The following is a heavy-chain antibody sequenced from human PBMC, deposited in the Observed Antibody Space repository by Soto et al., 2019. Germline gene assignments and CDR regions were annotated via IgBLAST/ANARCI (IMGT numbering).Heavy chain of an antibody. V-gene: IGHV4-59*01. CDR1: GGSISSYY. Sequence: SETLSLTCTVSGGSISSYYRSWIRQPPGKGLEWIGYIYYSGSTNYNPSLKSRVTISVDTSKNQFSLKLSSVTAADTAVYYCARGNWNDVDYWGQGTLVTVSS. J-gene: IGHJ4*02. CDR3: ARGNWNDVDY. D-gene: IGHD1-1*01. CDR2: IYYSGST.